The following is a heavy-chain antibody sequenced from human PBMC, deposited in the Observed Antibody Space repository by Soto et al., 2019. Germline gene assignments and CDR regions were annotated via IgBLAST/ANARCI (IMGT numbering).Heavy chain of an antibody. Sequence: SSETLSLTCTVSGGSINDFYWSWIRQPPGKGLEWIGYIYYSASTDYNPSLKRRVTISVDTSKNQFSLKLRSVTAADTAVYYCARVGGVAARTFDYWGQGTLVTVSS. CDR2: IYYSAST. D-gene: IGHD6-6*01. J-gene: IGHJ4*02. CDR1: GGSINDFY. V-gene: IGHV4-59*01. CDR3: ARVGGVAARTFDY.